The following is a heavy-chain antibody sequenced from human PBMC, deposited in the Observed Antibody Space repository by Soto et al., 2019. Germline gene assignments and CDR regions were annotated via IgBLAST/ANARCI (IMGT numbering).Heavy chain of an antibody. D-gene: IGHD3-10*01. V-gene: IGHV1-3*01. CDR3: ASPSYGSGSYY. CDR2: INAGNGNT. J-gene: IGHJ4*02. Sequence: QVQLVQSGAEVKKPGASVKVSCKASGYTFSTYLLHWVRQAPGQRLEWMGWINAGNGNTKYSQKFQGRVTLTRDTSASTAYMERSSLRSEDTAVYYCASPSYGSGSYYWGQGTLVTVSS. CDR1: GYTFSTYL.